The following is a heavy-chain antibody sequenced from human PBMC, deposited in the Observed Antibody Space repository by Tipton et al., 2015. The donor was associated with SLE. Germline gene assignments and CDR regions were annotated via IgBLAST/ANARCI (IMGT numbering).Heavy chain of an antibody. D-gene: IGHD3-10*01. CDR1: GGSISSHY. Sequence: TLSLTCTVSGGSISSHYWRWIRQPPGKGLEWIGYIYYSGSTYYNPSLKSRVTISVDTSKNQFSLKLSSVTAADTAVYYCALMVRGAFDYWGQGTLVTVSS. CDR2: IYYSGST. V-gene: IGHV4-59*06. CDR3: ALMVRGAFDY. J-gene: IGHJ4*02.